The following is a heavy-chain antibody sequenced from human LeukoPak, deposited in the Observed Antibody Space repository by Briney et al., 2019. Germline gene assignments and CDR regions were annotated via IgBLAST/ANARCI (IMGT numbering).Heavy chain of an antibody. D-gene: IGHD3-10*01. CDR1: GFTFRSYA. CDR2: ISYDGSNK. Sequence: PGGSLRLSCAASGFTFRSYAMHWVRQAPGKGLEWVAVISYDGSNKYYADFVKGRFTISRDNSKNTLYLQMNSLRAEDTAVYYCARSGARITMVRAPFDPWGQGTLVTVSS. CDR3: ARSGARITMVRAPFDP. V-gene: IGHV3-30*04. J-gene: IGHJ5*02.